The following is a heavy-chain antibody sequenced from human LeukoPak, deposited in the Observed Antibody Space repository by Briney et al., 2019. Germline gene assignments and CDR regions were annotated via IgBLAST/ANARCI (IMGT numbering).Heavy chain of an antibody. CDR1: GYTFTTYG. J-gene: IGHJ4*02. CDR3: ARDSDWNVDY. CDR2: ISPYNGAT. V-gene: IGHV1-18*01. Sequence: ASVTVSFKASGYTFTTYGITWIRQAPGQGLEWLGWISPYNGATEYAQNLQDRVSMTTDTSTNTAYIEVRSLKSDDTAVYYCARDSDWNVDYWGQGTLVTVSS. D-gene: IGHD1-1*01.